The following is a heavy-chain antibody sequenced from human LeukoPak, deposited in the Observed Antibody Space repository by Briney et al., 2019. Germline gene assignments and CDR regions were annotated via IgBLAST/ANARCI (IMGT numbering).Heavy chain of an antibody. CDR1: RYTFDDYA. CDR2: ISWNSGSI. J-gene: IGHJ4*02. V-gene: IGHV3-9*03. CDR3: AKGTAAGCLDY. D-gene: IGHD6-13*01. Sequence: GGSLRLSCAASRYTFDDYAMHWVRQAPGKGLEWVSGISWNSGSIGYADSVKGRFTISRDNAKNSLYLQMNSLRAEDVALYYCAKGTAAGCLDYSGQGTLVTVSS.